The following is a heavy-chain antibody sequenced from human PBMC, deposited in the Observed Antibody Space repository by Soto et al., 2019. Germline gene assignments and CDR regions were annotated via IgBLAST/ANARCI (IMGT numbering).Heavy chain of an antibody. D-gene: IGHD3-10*01. CDR3: ARGGIYGRIDY. J-gene: IGHJ4*02. V-gene: IGHV3-30*04. Sequence: QVQLVESGGGVVQPGRSLRLSCAASRFTFSNYALHWVRQVPGKGLAWVAFISSDGSNKYYADSVKGRFTISRDNSKNSLYLQMNSLRAEDTAVYYCARGGIYGRIDYWGQGTLVTVSS. CDR2: ISSDGSNK. CDR1: RFTFSNYA.